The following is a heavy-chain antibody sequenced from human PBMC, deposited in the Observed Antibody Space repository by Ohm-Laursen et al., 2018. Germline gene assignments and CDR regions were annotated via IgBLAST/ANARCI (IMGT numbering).Heavy chain of an antibody. J-gene: IGHJ6*02. Sequence: SLRLSCSASGFNIDDHAMHWVRQAPGKGLEWVSGISWNSGNIAYTDSVKGRFTVSRDNAKNSLYLQMNSLRAEDTALYYCAKDGQGGPSLLDVWGQGTTVTVSS. CDR2: ISWNSGNI. CDR1: GFNIDDHA. D-gene: IGHD2-15*01. CDR3: AKDGQGGPSLLDV. V-gene: IGHV3-9*01.